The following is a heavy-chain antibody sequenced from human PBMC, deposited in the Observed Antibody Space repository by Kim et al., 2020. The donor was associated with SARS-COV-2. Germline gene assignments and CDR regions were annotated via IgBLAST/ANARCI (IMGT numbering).Heavy chain of an antibody. V-gene: IGHV3-21*01. J-gene: IGHJ6*02. Sequence: GGSLRLSCAASGFTFSSYSMNWVRQAPGKGLEWVSSISSSSYIYYADSVKGRFTISRDNAKNSLYLQMNSLRAEDTAVYYCARARTSLRFLEWSPPYYYGMDVWGQGTTVTVSS. D-gene: IGHD3-3*01. CDR1: GFTFSSYS. CDR2: ISSSSYI. CDR3: ARARTSLRFLEWSPPYYYGMDV.